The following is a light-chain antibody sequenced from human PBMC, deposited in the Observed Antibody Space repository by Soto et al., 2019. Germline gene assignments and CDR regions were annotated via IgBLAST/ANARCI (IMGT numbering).Light chain of an antibody. CDR3: QQRADWPLS. CDR2: DVY. V-gene: IGKV3-11*01. Sequence: EILLTQSPAALSLSPGERATLSCRSSKSVGNSLAWYQQKPAQAPRLLIYDVYSKPLGIPARFTGSGSGTDCTLTISGLQPEDFAVYYCQQRADWPLSFGGGTKVEVK. J-gene: IGKJ4*01. CDR1: KSVGNS.